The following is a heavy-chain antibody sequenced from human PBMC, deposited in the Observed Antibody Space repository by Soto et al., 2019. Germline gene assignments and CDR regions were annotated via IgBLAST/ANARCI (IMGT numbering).Heavy chain of an antibody. D-gene: IGHD1-26*01. Sequence: QVQLVESGGGVVQPGRSLRLSCAASGFTFSSYGMHWVRQAPGKGLEWVAVIWYDGSNKYYADSVKGRFTISRDNSKNTLYLQMNSLRTEDTAVYYCARAFIVRDDPWGQGTLVTVSS. J-gene: IGHJ5*02. CDR1: GFTFSSYG. CDR3: ARAFIVRDDP. CDR2: IWYDGSNK. V-gene: IGHV3-33*01.